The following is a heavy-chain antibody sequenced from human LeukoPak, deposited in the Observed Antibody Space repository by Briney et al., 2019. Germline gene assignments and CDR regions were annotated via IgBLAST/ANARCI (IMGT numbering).Heavy chain of an antibody. D-gene: IGHD2-21*01. CDR2: IYYGGST. CDR3: ARRTNYSIWNY. J-gene: IGHJ4*02. Sequence: SETLSLTCTVSGGSISSSTYYWGWIRQPPGKGLEWIGNIYYGGSTHYNPSLKSRVTISVDTSKNQFSLKMSSVTAADTAVYYRARRTNYSIWNYWGQGTLVTVSS. CDR1: GGSISSSTYY. V-gene: IGHV4-39*01.